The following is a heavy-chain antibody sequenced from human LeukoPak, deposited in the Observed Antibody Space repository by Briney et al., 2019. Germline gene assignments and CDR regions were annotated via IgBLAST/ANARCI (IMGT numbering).Heavy chain of an antibody. V-gene: IGHV3-23*01. CDR2: MSGSGGMT. CDR1: GFTFSAYA. D-gene: IGHD3-22*01. CDR3: AKGAIPYDDGSGYSYFDY. Sequence: PGGSLRLSCAVSGFTFSAYAMSWVRQAPGKGLEWVSAMSGSGGMTYYADSVKGRFSISRDNSKNTLHLQMNSLRAEDTAVYYCAKGAIPYDDGSGYSYFDYWGQGTPVTVSS. J-gene: IGHJ4*02.